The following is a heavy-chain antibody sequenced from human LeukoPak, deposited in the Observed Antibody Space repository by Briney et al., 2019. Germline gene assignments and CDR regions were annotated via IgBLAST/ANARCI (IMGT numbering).Heavy chain of an antibody. CDR2: IRYDGTNQ. V-gene: IGHV3-30*02. CDR1: GFIFSKYG. J-gene: IGHJ4*02. Sequence: QPGGSLRLSCAVSGFIFSKYGMHWVRQAPGKGLEWVTFIRYDGTNQFYADSMKGRFTISRDNSKNTLYLQMNSLRPEDTAVYFCAKDEFEDTSLVFDNRGQGTLVTVSS. D-gene: IGHD3-10*01. CDR3: AKDEFEDTSLVFDN.